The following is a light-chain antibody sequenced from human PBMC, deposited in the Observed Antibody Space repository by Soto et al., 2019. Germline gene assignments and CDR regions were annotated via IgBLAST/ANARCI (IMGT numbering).Light chain of an antibody. CDR2: AAS. CDR1: QSISSY. Sequence: DIQMTQSPSSLSASVGDRVTITCRASQSISSYLNWYQQKPGKAPKLLIYAASSLQCGIPSRFSGSGAGTDFTLIISSLQPEDCATYYCQQGYSTPFFGPGTKVDIK. J-gene: IGKJ3*01. V-gene: IGKV1-39*01. CDR3: QQGYSTPF.